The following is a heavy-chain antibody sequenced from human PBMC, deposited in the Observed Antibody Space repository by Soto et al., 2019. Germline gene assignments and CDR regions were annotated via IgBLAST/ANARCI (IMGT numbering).Heavy chain of an antibody. Sequence: GGSLRLSCAASGFTFSSYWMHWVRQAPGKGLVWVSRINSDGSSTSYADSVKGRFTISRDNAKNTLYLQMNSLRAEDTAVYYCAREYYDSSAVINNGMDVWGQGTTVTVPS. CDR3: AREYYDSSAVINNGMDV. CDR1: GFTFSSYW. V-gene: IGHV3-74*01. J-gene: IGHJ6*02. CDR2: INSDGSST. D-gene: IGHD3-22*01.